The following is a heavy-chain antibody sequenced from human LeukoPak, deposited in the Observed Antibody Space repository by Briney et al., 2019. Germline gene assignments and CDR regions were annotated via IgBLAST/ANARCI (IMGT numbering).Heavy chain of an antibody. V-gene: IGHV1-2*07. Sequence: ASVKVSCKASGYSFTGYYLHWVRQAPGQGFECMGWINPGTGVTDYAHKFQGRVTMTRDTSISTAYMELSSQKSDDTAVYYCARDTVAWDFDFWGQGTLVTVSS. CDR1: GYSFTGYY. CDR2: INPGTGVT. D-gene: IGHD4-23*01. CDR3: ARDTVAWDFDF. J-gene: IGHJ4*02.